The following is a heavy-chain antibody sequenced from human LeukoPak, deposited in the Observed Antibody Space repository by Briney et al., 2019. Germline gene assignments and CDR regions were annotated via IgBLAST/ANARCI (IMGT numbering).Heavy chain of an antibody. CDR3: ARGYCSSTSCSHLGFDP. J-gene: IGHJ5*02. Sequence: SVKVSCKASGGTFSGYAISWVRQAPGQGLEWMGGIIPIFGTANYAQKFQGRVTITADESTSTAYMELSSLRSEDTAVYYCARGYCSSTSCSHLGFDPWGQGTLVTVSS. CDR2: IIPIFGTA. CDR1: GGTFSGYA. V-gene: IGHV1-69*13. D-gene: IGHD2-2*01.